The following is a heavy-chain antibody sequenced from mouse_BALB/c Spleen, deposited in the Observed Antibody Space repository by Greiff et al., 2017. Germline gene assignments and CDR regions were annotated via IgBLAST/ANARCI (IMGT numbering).Heavy chain of an antibody. Sequence: EVQVVESGGGLVQPKGSLKLSCAASGFTFNTYAMNWVRQAPGKGLEWVARIRSKSNNYATYYADSVKDRFTISRDDSQSMLYLQMNNLKTEDTAMYYCVRHGNYYGSSYAMDYWGQGTSVTVSS. CDR2: IRSKSNNYAT. J-gene: IGHJ4*01. CDR1: GFTFNTYA. D-gene: IGHD1-1*01. CDR3: VRHGNYYGSSYAMDY. V-gene: IGHV10-1*02.